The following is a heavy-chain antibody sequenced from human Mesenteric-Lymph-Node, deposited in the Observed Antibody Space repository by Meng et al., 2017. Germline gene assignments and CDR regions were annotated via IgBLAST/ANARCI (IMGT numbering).Heavy chain of an antibody. D-gene: IGHD6-13*01. CDR1: GYTFTSSG. CDR2: ISAYNVNT. J-gene: IGHJ4*02. Sequence: ASVKVSCKASGYTFTSSGISWVRQAPGQGLEWMGWISAYNVNTNYAQKFQGRVTMTRDTSISTAYMELSRLRSDDTAVYYCARAPRRIAAALWGDYWGQGTLVTVSS. V-gene: IGHV1-18*01. CDR3: ARAPRRIAAALWGDY.